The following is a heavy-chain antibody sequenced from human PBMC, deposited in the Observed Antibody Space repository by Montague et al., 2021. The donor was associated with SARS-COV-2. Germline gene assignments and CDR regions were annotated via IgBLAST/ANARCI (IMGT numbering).Heavy chain of an antibody. D-gene: IGHD3-16*01. Sequence: TLSLTCTVSGGSISSGSYYWSWIRQPAGKGLEWIGRIYTSGTTNYNPSLKSRVTISIDTSKNQFSLTVNSVAAADTAMYYCARDPGLAGYTAGLGYWGQGTLGTVSS. J-gene: IGHJ4*02. CDR2: IYTSGTT. CDR3: ARDPGLAGYTAGLGY. CDR1: GGSISSGSYY. V-gene: IGHV4-61*02.